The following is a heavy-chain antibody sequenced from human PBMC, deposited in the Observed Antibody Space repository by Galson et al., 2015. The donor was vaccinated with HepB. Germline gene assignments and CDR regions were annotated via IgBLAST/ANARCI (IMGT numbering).Heavy chain of an antibody. J-gene: IGHJ4*02. CDR3: ARGHTAGYDYVWGRREKLAAHWDY. D-gene: IGHD3-16*01. Sequence: SETLSLTCAVYGGSFSGHYWTWIRQPPGKRLEWIGNTNHRGNTNYNPSLKSRVIISADSSKNQFSLKLTSVTAADMAVYYCARGHTAGYDYVWGRREKLAAHWDYWGQGTLLTVSS. V-gene: IGHV4-34*01. CDR1: GGSFSGHY. CDR2: TNHRGNT.